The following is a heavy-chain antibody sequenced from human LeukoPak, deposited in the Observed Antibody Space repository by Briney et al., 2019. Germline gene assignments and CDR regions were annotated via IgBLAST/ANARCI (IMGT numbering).Heavy chain of an antibody. V-gene: IGHV4-59*01. CDR1: GGSINSYY. D-gene: IGHD6-13*01. CDR3: ARRAAAVGTYYMDV. Sequence: SETLSLTCTVSGGSINSYYWNWIRQPPGKGLEWIGYIYYSGGTNYNPSLKGRVTIAVDTSKNQFSLKLSSVTAADTAVYYCARRAAAVGTYYMDVWGKGTTVTASS. CDR2: IYYSGGT. J-gene: IGHJ6*03.